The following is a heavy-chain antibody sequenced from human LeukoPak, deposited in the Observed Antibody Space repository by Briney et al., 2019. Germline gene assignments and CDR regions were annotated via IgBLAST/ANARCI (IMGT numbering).Heavy chain of an antibody. D-gene: IGHD3-10*01. CDR2: IYYSGST. CDR3: AKTGDYYGSGSYRNWLDP. CDR1: GGSISSYY. Sequence: SETLSLTCTVSGGSISSYYWSWIRQPPGKGLEWIGYIYYSGSTNYNPSLKSRVTISVDTSKNQFSLKLSSVTAADTAVYYCAKTGDYYGSGSYRNWLDPWGQGTLVTVSS. J-gene: IGHJ5*02. V-gene: IGHV4-59*08.